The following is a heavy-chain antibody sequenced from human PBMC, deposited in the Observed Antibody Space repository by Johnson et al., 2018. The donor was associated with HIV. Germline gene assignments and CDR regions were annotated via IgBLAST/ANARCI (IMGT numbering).Heavy chain of an antibody. CDR2: ISYDGSNK. D-gene: IGHD1-26*01. CDR1: GFTFSSYA. J-gene: IGHJ3*02. Sequence: QVQLVESGGGVVQPGRSLRLSCAASGFTFSSYAMHWVRQAPGKGLEWVAVISYDGSNKYYADSVKGRFTISRDNSKNTLYLQMNSLRADDTAVFYCARDLRVGAIDAFDIWGQGTMVTVSS. CDR3: ARDLRVGAIDAFDI. V-gene: IGHV3-30-3*01.